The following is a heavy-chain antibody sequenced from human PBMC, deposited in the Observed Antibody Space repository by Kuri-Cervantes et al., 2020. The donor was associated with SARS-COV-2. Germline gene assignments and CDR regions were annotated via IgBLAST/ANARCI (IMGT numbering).Heavy chain of an antibody. V-gene: IGHV4-61*02. CDR2: IYTSGST. CDR3: ARDLIAAAGQYYYYGMDV. J-gene: IGHJ6*02. D-gene: IGHD6-13*01. CDR1: GGSISSGDYS. Sequence: LRLSCAVSGGSISSGDYSWSWIRQPPGKGLEWIGRIYTSGSTNYNPSLKSRVTMSVDTSKNQFSLKLSSVTAADTAVYYCARDLIAAAGQYYYYGMDVWGQGTTVTVSS.